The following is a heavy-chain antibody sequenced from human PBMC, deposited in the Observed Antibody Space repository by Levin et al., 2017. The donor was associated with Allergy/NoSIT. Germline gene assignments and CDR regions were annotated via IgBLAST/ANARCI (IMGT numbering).Heavy chain of an antibody. V-gene: IGHV3-66*02. CDR3: AKGAAHRFCSGGSCPFDV. Sequence: GGSLRLSCEASGFTVGDYYMTWVRQAPGRGLQWVSVLYSVGSPYYADSVKGRFTISRDNSKNTPSLQMNSLRAEDAAVYYCAKGAAHRFCSGGSCPFDVWGQGTMVTVSS. D-gene: IGHD2-15*01. CDR2: LYSVGSP. CDR1: GFTVGDYY. J-gene: IGHJ3*01.